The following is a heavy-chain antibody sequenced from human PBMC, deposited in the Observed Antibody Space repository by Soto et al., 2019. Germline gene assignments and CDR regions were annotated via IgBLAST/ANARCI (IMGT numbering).Heavy chain of an antibody. J-gene: IGHJ4*02. V-gene: IGHV3-15*01. CDR1: GFTFSNAW. Sequence: EVQLVESGGGLVKPGGSRRLSCSASGFTFSNAWISWFRQAPGKGLEWVGRMKSKTDGGTTDYAAPVKGRFTISRDDSKNTLYLQMNSLKTEDTAVYYCTTDSSGYWGQGTLVTVSS. CDR2: MKSKTDGGTT. CDR3: TTDSSGY. D-gene: IGHD6-25*01.